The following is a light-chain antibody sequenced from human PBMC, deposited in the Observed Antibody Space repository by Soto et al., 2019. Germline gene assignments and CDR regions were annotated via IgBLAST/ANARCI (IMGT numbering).Light chain of an antibody. CDR2: DAS. J-gene: IGKJ2*01. CDR3: QHFDILPT. Sequence: DIQMTQSPSSLSASVGDRVTITCQASQDISNYLNWYQQKPGKAPKLLIYDASNLETGVPSRFSGSGSGTDFTFTISSLQPEDIATYYCQHFDILPTFGQGTKLEIK. CDR1: QDISNY. V-gene: IGKV1-33*01.